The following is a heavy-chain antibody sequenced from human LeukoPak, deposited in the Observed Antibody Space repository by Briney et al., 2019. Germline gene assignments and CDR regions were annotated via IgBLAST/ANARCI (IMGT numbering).Heavy chain of an antibody. J-gene: IGHJ4*02. V-gene: IGHV4-39*02. Sequence: SETLSLTCTVSGGSISSSSYYWGWIRQPPGKGLEWIGSIYYSGSTYYNPSLKSRVTISVDTSKNQFSLKLSSVTAADTAVYYCARDKKGWFGELLYLLDYWGQGTLVTVSS. CDR1: GGSISSSSYY. CDR2: IYYSGST. CDR3: ARDKKGWFGELLYLLDY. D-gene: IGHD3-10*01.